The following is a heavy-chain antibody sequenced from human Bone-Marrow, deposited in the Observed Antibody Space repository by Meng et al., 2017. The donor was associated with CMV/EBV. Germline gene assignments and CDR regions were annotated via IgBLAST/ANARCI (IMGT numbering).Heavy chain of an antibody. CDR3: AKIDCSSTSCPFDP. CDR2: IWYDGSNK. V-gene: IGHV3-33*06. Sequence: GESLKISCAASGFTFSSYGMHWVRQAPGKGLEWVAVIWYDGSNKYYADSVKGRFTISRDNSKNTLYLQMNSLRAEDTAVYYCAKIDCSSTSCPFDPWGQGTLVTVS. D-gene: IGHD2-2*01. J-gene: IGHJ5*02. CDR1: GFTFSSYG.